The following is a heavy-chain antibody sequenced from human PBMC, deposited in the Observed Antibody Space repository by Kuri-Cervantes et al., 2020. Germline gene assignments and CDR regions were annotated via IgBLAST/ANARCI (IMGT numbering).Heavy chain of an antibody. Sequence: GGSLRLSCAASEFSFSSFNMNWVRQAPGKGLEWVSCISSSSSYMYYGDSVKGRFTISRDNAKNLLYLQMTSLRAEDTAVYYCAREYSSSYYYPVWGQGTLVTVSS. J-gene: IGHJ4*02. V-gene: IGHV3-21*03. CDR2: ISSSSSYM. CDR3: AREYSSSYYYPV. CDR1: EFSFSSFN. D-gene: IGHD3-22*01.